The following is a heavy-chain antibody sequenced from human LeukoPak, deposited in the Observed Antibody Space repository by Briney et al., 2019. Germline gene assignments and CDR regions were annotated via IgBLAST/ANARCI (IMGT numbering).Heavy chain of an antibody. Sequence: ASVKVSCKASGYTFTSYGISWVRQAPGQGLEWMGWISAYNGNTNYAQKLQGRVTMTTDPSTSTAYMELRSLRSDDTAVYYCAREGSSWNYYYYGMDVWGQGTTVTVSS. CDR1: GYTFTSYG. CDR3: AREGSSWNYYYYGMDV. CDR2: ISAYNGNT. J-gene: IGHJ6*02. D-gene: IGHD6-13*01. V-gene: IGHV1-18*01.